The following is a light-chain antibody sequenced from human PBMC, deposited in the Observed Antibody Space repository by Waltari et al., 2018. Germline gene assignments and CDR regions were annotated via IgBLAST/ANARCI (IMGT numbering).Light chain of an antibody. Sequence: DIVLTQSPATLSLSPGERATLSCRASQSVRVYLAWYQQKPGQAPRLLIYDTSNRASGTPDRFSGSGSGTDFSLSISSLEPEDFAVYYCQQRHNWPLTFGGGTKVEIK. CDR2: DTS. V-gene: IGKV3-11*01. CDR1: QSVRVY. J-gene: IGKJ4*01. CDR3: QQRHNWPLT.